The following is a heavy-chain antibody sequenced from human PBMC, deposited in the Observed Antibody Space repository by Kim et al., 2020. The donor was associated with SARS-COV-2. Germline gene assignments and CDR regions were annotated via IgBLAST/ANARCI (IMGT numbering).Heavy chain of an antibody. V-gene: IGHV3-23*01. D-gene: IGHD3-22*01. CDR2: ISGSGGST. Sequence: GGSLRLSCAASGFTFSSYAMSWVRQAPGKGLEWVSAISGSGGSTYYADSVKGRFTISRDNSKNTLYLQMNSLRAEDTAVYYCAKDRQADSSGHFEGAFDIWGQGTMVTVSS. CDR1: GFTFSSYA. CDR3: AKDRQADSSGHFEGAFDI. J-gene: IGHJ3*02.